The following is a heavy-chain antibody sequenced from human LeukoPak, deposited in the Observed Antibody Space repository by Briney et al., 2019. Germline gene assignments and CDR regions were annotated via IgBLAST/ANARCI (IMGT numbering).Heavy chain of an antibody. V-gene: IGHV3-74*01. J-gene: IGHJ4*02. D-gene: IGHD1-1*01. Sequence: GGSLRLSCAASGFSFSSYWMHWVRQAPGKGLVWVSRINIDGSTTTYADSVKGRFTISRDNAKNTLSLQMNSLRAEDTAVYYCVSDHTGHDDYWGQGTLVTVSS. CDR2: INIDGSTT. CDR1: GFSFSSYW. CDR3: VSDHTGHDDY.